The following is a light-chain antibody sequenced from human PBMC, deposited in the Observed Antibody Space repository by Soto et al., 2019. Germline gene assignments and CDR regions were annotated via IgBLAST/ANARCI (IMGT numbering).Light chain of an antibody. CDR3: QQYYSYLGT. CDR1: QGISRY. CDR2: AAS. V-gene: IGKV1-8*01. J-gene: IGKJ1*01. Sequence: AIRMTQSPSSFSASTGDRVTITCRASQGISRYLAWYQQKPGKAPKLLIYAASTLQSGVPSRFSGSGSGTDFTLTISCLQSEDFATYYCQQYYSYLGTFGQGTKVEIK.